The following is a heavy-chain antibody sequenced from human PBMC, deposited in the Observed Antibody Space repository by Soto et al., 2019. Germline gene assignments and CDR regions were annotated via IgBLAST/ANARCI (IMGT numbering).Heavy chain of an antibody. CDR2: ISYDGSNK. J-gene: IGHJ4*02. D-gene: IGHD3-22*01. V-gene: IGHV3-30*18. Sequence: QVQLVESGGGVVQPGRSLRLSCAASGFTFSSYGMHWVRQAPGKGLEWVAVISYDGSNKYYADSVKGRFTISRDNSKNTLYLQMNSLRAEDTAVYYCAKDLRYSDSSGYSNDYWGQGTLVTVSS. CDR3: AKDLRYSDSSGYSNDY. CDR1: GFTFSSYG.